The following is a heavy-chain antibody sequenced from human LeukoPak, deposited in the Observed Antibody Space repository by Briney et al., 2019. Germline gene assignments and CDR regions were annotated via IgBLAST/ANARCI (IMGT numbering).Heavy chain of an antibody. CDR2: IKEDGSMK. D-gene: IGHD3-10*01. Sequence: GGSLRLSCAASGLTFSTYWMGWVRLAPGKGLEWVAFIKEDGSMKYYVDSVKGRFTISRDNAQNSLNLQMNNLRVEDTAVYYCVRDRGSRAGSDYWGQGTRVTVSS. J-gene: IGHJ4*02. V-gene: IGHV3-7*01. CDR1: GLTFSTYW. CDR3: VRDRGSRAGSDY.